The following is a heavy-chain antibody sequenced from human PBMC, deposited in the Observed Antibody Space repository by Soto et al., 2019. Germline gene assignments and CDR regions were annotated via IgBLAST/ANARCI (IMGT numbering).Heavy chain of an antibody. CDR3: AREGGSGSYRYYGIDV. Sequence: QVQLVQSGAEVKKPGSSVKVSCKASGGTFSSYAISWVRQAPGQGLEWMGGIIPIFGTANYAQKFQGRVTITAXXXTXXAYMELSSLRSEDTAVYYCAREGGSGSYRYYGIDVWGQGTTVTVSS. D-gene: IGHD3-10*01. J-gene: IGHJ6*02. V-gene: IGHV1-69*12. CDR2: IIPIFGTA. CDR1: GGTFSSYA.